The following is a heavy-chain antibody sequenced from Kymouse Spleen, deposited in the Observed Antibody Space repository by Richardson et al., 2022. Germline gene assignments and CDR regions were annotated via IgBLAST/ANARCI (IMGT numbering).Heavy chain of an antibody. D-gene: IGHD1-7*01. V-gene: IGHV4-39*01. CDR1: GGSISSSSYY. CDR2: IYYSGST. J-gene: IGHJ4*02. Sequence: QLQLQESGPGLVKPSETLSLTCTVSGGSISSSSYYWGWIRQPPGKGLEWIGSIYYSGSTYYNPSLKSRVTISVDTSKNQFSLKLSSVTAADTAVYYCARRLTGTTGFFFDYWGQGTLVTVSS. CDR3: ARRLTGTTGFFFDY.